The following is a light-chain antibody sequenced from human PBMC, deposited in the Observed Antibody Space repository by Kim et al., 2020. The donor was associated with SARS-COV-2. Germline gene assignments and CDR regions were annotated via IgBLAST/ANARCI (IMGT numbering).Light chain of an antibody. J-gene: IGLJ3*02. Sequence: QLVLTQSPSASASLGASVKLTCTLSSGHSSYAIAWHQQQPEKGPRYLMKLNSDGSHSKGDGIPDRLSGSSSGAERYLTISSLQSEDEADYYCQTWGTGHWVFGGGTKLTVL. V-gene: IGLV4-69*01. CDR3: QTWGTGHWV. CDR2: LNSDGSH. CDR1: SGHSSYA.